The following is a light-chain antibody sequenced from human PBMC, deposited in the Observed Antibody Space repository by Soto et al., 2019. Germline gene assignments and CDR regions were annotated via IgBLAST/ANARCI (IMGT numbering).Light chain of an antibody. CDR1: QSINTW. CDR3: QQYKSFPLT. Sequence: DIQMTQSPSTLSASVGDRVTITCRASQSINTWMAWYQQKPGRAPKVLMYNTSNLKSGVPSRFSGSGSGTEFTLTINSLQPEDFATYYCQQYKSFPLTFGGGTKVEIK. CDR2: NTS. V-gene: IGKV1-5*03. J-gene: IGKJ4*01.